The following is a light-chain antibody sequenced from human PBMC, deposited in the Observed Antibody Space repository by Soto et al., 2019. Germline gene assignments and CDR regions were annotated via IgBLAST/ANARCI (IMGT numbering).Light chain of an antibody. CDR1: QSVRSS. CDR3: QQYNSWPET. V-gene: IGKV3-15*01. CDR2: DAS. Sequence: EIVTTQAPGTLSVSPGERATLFCRASQSVRSSLAWYQQKPGQAPRLFISDASTRATGIPDRFSGSGSGTEFTLTISSLQSEDFAVYYCQQYNSWPETFGQGTKVDI. J-gene: IGKJ1*01.